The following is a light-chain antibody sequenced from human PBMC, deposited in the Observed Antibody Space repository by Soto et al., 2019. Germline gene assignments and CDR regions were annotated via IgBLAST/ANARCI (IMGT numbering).Light chain of an antibody. V-gene: IGKV1-9*01. CDR3: KRFSLYPFT. Sequence: IQLTQSPSSLSASVGDRVTITCRASQGISSYLAWYQQKPGKAPKLLIYAASTLQSGVPSRFGGSGSGTDFTLSISSLQPEVFEIYYCKRFSLYPFTLGQG. J-gene: IGKJ5*01. CDR2: AAS. CDR1: QGISSY.